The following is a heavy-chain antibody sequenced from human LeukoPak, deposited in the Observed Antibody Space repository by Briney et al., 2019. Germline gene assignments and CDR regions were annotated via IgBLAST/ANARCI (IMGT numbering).Heavy chain of an antibody. V-gene: IGHV3-30*02. Sequence: GGSLRLSCAASGFTFSSYGMHWVRQAPGKGLEWVAFIRYDGSNKYYADSVKGRFTISRDNSKNTLYLQMNSLRAEDAAVYYCANLAAAGPRYYFDYWGQGTLVTVSS. CDR3: ANLAAAGPRYYFDY. CDR1: GFTFSSYG. CDR2: IRYDGSNK. J-gene: IGHJ4*02. D-gene: IGHD6-13*01.